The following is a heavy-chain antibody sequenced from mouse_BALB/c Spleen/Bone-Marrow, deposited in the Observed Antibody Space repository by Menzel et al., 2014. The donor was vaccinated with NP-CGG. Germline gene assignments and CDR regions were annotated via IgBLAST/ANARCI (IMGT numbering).Heavy chain of an antibody. D-gene: IGHD1-2*01. CDR2: INPYDDGS. CDR1: GYTFTSYV. V-gene: IGHV1-14*01. CDR3: ARYYYGYYFDY. Sequence: EVQLQQSGPELVKPGASAKMSCKASGYTFTSYVMHWVKQKPGQGLEWIGYINPYDDGSKYNEKFKGKATLTSDKSSSTAYMELSSLTSEDSAVYYCARYYYGYYFDYWGQGTTLTVSS. J-gene: IGHJ2*01.